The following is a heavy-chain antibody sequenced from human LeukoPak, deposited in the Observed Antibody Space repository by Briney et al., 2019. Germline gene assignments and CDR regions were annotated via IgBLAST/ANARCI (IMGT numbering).Heavy chain of an antibody. D-gene: IGHD3-22*01. V-gene: IGHV4-39*01. Sequence: SETLSLTCTVSGGSISSGGYYWGWIRQPPGKGLEWIGSIYYSGSTYYNPSLKSRVTISVDTSKNQFSLKLSSVTAADTAVYYCASARRGGYYYFDYWGQGTLVTVSS. CDR1: GGSISSGGYY. CDR2: IYYSGST. CDR3: ASARRGGYYYFDY. J-gene: IGHJ4*02.